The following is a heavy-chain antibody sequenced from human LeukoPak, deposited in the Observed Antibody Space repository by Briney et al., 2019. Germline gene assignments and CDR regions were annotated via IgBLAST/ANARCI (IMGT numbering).Heavy chain of an antibody. D-gene: IGHD3-22*01. CDR2: ISWNSGSI. CDR1: GFTFDDYA. CDR3: AKAFSGSWYYYDSSGYYFDY. J-gene: IGHJ4*02. Sequence: PGRSLRLSCAASGFTFDDYAMHWVRQAPGKGLEWVSGISWNSGSIGYADSVKGRFAISRDNAKNSLYLQMNSLRAEDTALYYCAKAFSGSWYYYDSSGYYFDYWGQGTLVTVSS. V-gene: IGHV3-9*01.